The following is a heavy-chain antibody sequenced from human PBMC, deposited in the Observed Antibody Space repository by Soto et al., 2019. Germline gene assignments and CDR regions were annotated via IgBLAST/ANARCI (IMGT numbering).Heavy chain of an antibody. CDR1: GASISSHY. CDR3: ARPIGTTPAVWYFDL. CDR2: IYYSGST. D-gene: IGHD1-26*01. J-gene: IGHJ2*01. V-gene: IGHV4-59*08. Sequence: QVQLQESGPGLVKPSETLSLTCTVSGASISSHYWSWIRQSPGKGLEWLGYIYYSGSTDYNPSLKSRLTISVDTSKNQLSLRRSSVTAADTAVYYCARPIGTTPAVWYFDLWGRGTLVKVSS.